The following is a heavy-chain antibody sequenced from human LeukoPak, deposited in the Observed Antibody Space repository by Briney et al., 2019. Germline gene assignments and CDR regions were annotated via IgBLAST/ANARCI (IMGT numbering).Heavy chain of an antibody. J-gene: IGHJ4*02. CDR3: AKDSSGYDRVMYQFDY. Sequence: GGSLRLSCAASGFPFSSYGMHWVRQAPGKGLEWVAVIWYDGSKKYYGDSVKGRFTISRDNSKNTLYLQMNSLRAEDTAVYYCAKDSSGYDRVMYQFDYWGQGTLVTVSS. D-gene: IGHD5-12*01. V-gene: IGHV3-33*06. CDR1: GFPFSSYG. CDR2: IWYDGSKK.